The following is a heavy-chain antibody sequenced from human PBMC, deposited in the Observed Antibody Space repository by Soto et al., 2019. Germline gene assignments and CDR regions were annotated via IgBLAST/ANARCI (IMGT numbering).Heavy chain of an antibody. J-gene: IGHJ4*02. V-gene: IGHV1-69*01. D-gene: IGHD5-12*01. Sequence: QVPLVQSGAEVKKPGSSVKVSCKASGGTFNNYAISWVRQAPGQGLEWMGGIIPIIGTADYAHKFQGRLAISADESTGTTCMELSSLRSEDTALYYCARGGVDVVATSAFDYWGQGTLVTVSS. CDR1: GGTFNNYA. CDR2: IIPIIGTA. CDR3: ARGGVDVVATSAFDY.